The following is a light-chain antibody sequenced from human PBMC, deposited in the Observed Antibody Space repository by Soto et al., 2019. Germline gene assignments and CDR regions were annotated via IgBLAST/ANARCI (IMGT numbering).Light chain of an antibody. CDR3: QQGNSFPLT. Sequence: DIQMTQSPSSVSASVGDRVTITCRASQDVSRWLTWYQQTPGKAPKLLIYTASTLQGGVPSRFSGSGSGTDFTLTISSLQPEDFATYYCQQGNSFPLTFGGGTKVEI. CDR1: QDVSRW. J-gene: IGKJ4*01. V-gene: IGKV1-12*01. CDR2: TAS.